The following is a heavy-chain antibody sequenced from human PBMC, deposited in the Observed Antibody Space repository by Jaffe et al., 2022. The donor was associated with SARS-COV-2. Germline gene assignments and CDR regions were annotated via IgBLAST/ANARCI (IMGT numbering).Heavy chain of an antibody. CDR2: IYISGTT. V-gene: IGHV4-61*02. D-gene: IGHD6-6*01. CDR1: GDSISSGSYY. J-gene: IGHJ5*02. CDR3: AGALGGNSSSSRRFDP. Sequence: QVQLQESGPGLVKPSQTLSLTCTVSGDSISSGSYYWSWIRQPAGKGLEWIGHIYISGTTFYSPSLKSRVTISLDTSKHQFSLKLNSMTAADTAVYYCAGALGGNSSSSRRFDPWGQGTLVTVSS.